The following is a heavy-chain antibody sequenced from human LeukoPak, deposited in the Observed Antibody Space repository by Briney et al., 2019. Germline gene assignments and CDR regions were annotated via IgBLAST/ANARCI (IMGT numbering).Heavy chain of an antibody. CDR3: AKDAKSGLLWFGELTQDY. D-gene: IGHD3-10*01. V-gene: IGHV3-23*01. Sequence: PGRSLRLSCAVSGITSSTYALHWVRQAPGKGLEWVSAISGSGGSTYYADSVKGRFTISRDNSKNTLYLQMNSLRAEDTAVYYCAKDAKSGLLWFGELTQDYWGQGTLVTVPS. J-gene: IGHJ4*02. CDR1: GITSSTYA. CDR2: ISGSGGST.